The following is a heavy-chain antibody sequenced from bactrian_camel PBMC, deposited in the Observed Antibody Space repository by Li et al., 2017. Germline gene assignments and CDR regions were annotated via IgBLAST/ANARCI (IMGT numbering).Heavy chain of an antibody. CDR2: IYHGNGRT. Sequence: HVQLVEPGGGSVQAGGSLRLSCAASGYTYNRNCMAWFRQAPGKEREAVATIYHGNGRTSYADAVKGRFTISRDSVKNTVYLQMNNLKPEGTGMYICAATEGSWALYGGRCRGDSDYWGQGTQVTVS. CDR1: GYTYNRNC. V-gene: IGHV3S26*01. CDR3: AATEGSWALYGGRCRGDSDY. D-gene: IGHD6*01. J-gene: IGHJ4*01.